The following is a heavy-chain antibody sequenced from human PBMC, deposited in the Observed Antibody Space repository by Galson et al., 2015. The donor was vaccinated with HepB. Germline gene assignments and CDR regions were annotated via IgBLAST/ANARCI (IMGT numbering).Heavy chain of an antibody. J-gene: IGHJ5*02. CDR3: VKEGSWFGGDWFDP. CDR2: INGRGSTR. Sequence: LRLSCAGSGFIFRHRAMAWIRQAPGKGLEWVSGINGRGSTRSYSDAVKGRFSISRDHSKDTVFLQMDNLRAEDTAVYYCVKEGSWFGGDWFDPWGQGALVTVS. CDR1: GFIFRHRA. V-gene: IGHV3-23*01. D-gene: IGHD3-16*01.